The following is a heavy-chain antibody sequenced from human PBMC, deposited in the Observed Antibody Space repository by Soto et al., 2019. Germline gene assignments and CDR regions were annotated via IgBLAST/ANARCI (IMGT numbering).Heavy chain of an antibody. Sequence: ASVKVSCKVSGYTLTELSMHWVRQAPGKGLEWVGGFDPEDGETIYAQKFQGRVTMTEDTSTDTAYMELSSLRSEDTAVYYCATYPPPTVATIMRYYYYGMDVWGQGTTVTVSS. CDR2: FDPEDGET. V-gene: IGHV1-24*01. D-gene: IGHD5-12*01. J-gene: IGHJ6*02. CDR1: GYTLTELS. CDR3: ATYPPPTVATIMRYYYYGMDV.